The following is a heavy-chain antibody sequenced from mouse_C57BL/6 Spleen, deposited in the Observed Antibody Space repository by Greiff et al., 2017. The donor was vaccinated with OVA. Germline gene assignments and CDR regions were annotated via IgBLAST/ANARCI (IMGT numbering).Heavy chain of an antibody. V-gene: IGHV1-69*01. CDR1: GYTFSSYW. CDR2: IDPSDSYT. J-gene: IGHJ1*03. Sequence: QVQLKQSGAELVMPGASVKLSCKASGYTFSSYWMHWVKQRPGQGLEWIGEIDPSDSYTNYTQKFKGKSTLTVDKSSSTAYMQLSRLTSEDSAVYDCARRYYGSSYWYFDVWGTGTTVTVS. D-gene: IGHD1-1*01. CDR3: ARRYYGSSYWYFDV.